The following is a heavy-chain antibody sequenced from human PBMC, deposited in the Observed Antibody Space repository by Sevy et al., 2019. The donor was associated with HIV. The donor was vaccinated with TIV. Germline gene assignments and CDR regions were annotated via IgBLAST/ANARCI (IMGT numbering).Heavy chain of an antibody. Sequence: GGSLRLSCAASGFTFSSYAMSWVRQAPGKGLEWVSVISGSGGTTYYADSVRGRFTISRDNSKNTLFLQMNSLRAEDTAVYYCAKGGGIVVVPAAIDYWGQGTLVTVSS. J-gene: IGHJ4*02. CDR3: AKGGGIVVVPAAIDY. CDR1: GFTFSSYA. V-gene: IGHV3-23*01. D-gene: IGHD2-2*01. CDR2: ISGSGGTT.